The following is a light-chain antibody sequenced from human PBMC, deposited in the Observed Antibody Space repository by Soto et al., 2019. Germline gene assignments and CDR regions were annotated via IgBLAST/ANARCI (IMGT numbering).Light chain of an antibody. CDR3: QHYNSYSEA. CDR2: DAS. V-gene: IGKV1-5*01. Sequence: DIQMTQSPSTLSASVGDRVTITCRASQSISSRLAWYQVKPGKVPKLLISDASTLERGVPTTFSGSGSGTEFTLTISTLQTDDFATYYCQHYNSYSEAFGQGTKVDIK. CDR1: QSISSR. J-gene: IGKJ1*01.